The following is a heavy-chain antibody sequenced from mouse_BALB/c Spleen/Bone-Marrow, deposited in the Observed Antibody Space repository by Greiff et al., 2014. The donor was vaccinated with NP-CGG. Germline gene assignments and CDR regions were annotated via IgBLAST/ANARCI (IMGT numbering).Heavy chain of an antibody. CDR2: ISNNGSDT. J-gene: IGHJ3*01. CDR3: ARGDVYAAWFAY. CDR1: GFTFSNYG. Sequence: VQLKESGGGLVQPGGSLKLSCAASGFTFSNYGMSWVRQTPDKRLELVATISNNGSDTYYPDSVKGRFTISRDNAKNTLYLQMSSLKYEDTAMYCCARGDVYAAWFAYWGQGTLVTVSA. D-gene: IGHD2-2*01. V-gene: IGHV5-6-3*01.